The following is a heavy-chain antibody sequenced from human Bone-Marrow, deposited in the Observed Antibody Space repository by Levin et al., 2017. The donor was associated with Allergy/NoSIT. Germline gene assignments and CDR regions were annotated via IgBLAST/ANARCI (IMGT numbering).Heavy chain of an antibody. Sequence: PGGSLRLSCAASGFTFSNSSMNWVRQAPGKGLEWVSYISDSSSSIFYADSVKGRFTISRDNAKNSLFLQMNSLRDEDTAVYYCARDCPHLSYSSTWYYYYGMDVWGQGTTVTVFS. V-gene: IGHV3-48*02. CDR1: GFTFSNSS. CDR2: ISDSSSSI. D-gene: IGHD6-13*01. J-gene: IGHJ6*02. CDR3: ARDCPHLSYSSTWYYYYGMDV.